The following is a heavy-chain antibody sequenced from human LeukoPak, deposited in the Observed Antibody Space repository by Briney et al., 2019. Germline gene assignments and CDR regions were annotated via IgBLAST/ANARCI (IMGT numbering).Heavy chain of an antibody. V-gene: IGHV4-34*01. CDR2: VNHSGST. D-gene: IGHD1-7*01. CDR1: GGSFSGYY. J-gene: IGHJ4*02. CDR3: ARGVELRPLDY. Sequence: SETLSLTCAVYGGSFSGYYWSWIRQPPGKGLEWIGEVNHSGSTNYNPSLKSRVTISVDTSKNQFSLKLSSVTAADTAVYYCARGVELRPLDYWGQGTLVTVSS.